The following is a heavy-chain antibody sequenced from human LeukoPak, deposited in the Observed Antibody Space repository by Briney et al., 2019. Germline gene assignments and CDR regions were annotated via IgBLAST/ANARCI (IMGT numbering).Heavy chain of an antibody. D-gene: IGHD3-10*01. J-gene: IGHJ4*02. V-gene: IGHV3-48*03. CDR2: ISSSGSNI. CDR1: GFTFSSYE. CDR3: ARSRKGDDFFDY. Sequence: GGSLRLSCAASGFTFSSYEMNWVRQAPGEGLEWVSYISSSGSNIYYTDSLKGRITISRDNARNSLYLQMNSLRAEDTAVYFCARSRKGDDFFDYWGQGTLVTVSS.